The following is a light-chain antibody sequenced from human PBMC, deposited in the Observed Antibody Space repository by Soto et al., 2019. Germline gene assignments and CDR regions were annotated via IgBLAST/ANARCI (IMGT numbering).Light chain of an antibody. J-gene: IGKJ1*01. CDR3: QQYNYYSKT. V-gene: IGKV1-5*01. CDR2: DAS. CDR1: QSISSW. Sequence: DIQMTQSPSTLSASVGDRVTITCRASQSISSWLAWYQQKPGKAPKVLIYDASSLERGVPSRFSGSGSGTEFTLTISSLQPDDFATYYCQQYNYYSKTFGQGTKVDIK.